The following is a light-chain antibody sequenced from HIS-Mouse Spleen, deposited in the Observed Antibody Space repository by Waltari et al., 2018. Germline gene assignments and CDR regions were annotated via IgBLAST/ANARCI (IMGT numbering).Light chain of an antibody. CDR2: EGS. CDR3: CSYAGSSTYVV. CDR1: SSDVGSYNL. V-gene: IGLV2-23*01. Sequence: QSALTQPASVSGSPGQSITISRTGTSSDVGSYNLVSWYQQHAGKAPKLMIYEGSKRPSGVSNRFSGSKSGNTASLTISGLQAEDEADYYCCSYAGSSTYVVFGGGTKLTVL. J-gene: IGLJ2*01.